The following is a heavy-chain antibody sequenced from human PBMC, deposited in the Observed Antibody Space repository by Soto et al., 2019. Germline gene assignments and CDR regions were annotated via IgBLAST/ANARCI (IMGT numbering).Heavy chain of an antibody. J-gene: IGHJ6*02. V-gene: IGHV1-18*01. D-gene: IGHD3-22*01. CDR1: GYTFTSYG. CDR2: ISAYNGNT. CDR3: ARGTDSSGYYSYYYYYGMDV. Sequence: VASVKVSCKASGYTFTSYGISWVRQAPGQGLEWMGWISAYNGNTNYAQKLQGRVTMTTDTSTSTAYMELRSLRSDDTAVYYCARGTDSSGYYSYYYYYGMDVWGQGTTVTISS.